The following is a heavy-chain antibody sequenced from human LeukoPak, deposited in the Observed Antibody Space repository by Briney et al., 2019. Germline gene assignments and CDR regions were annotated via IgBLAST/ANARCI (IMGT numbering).Heavy chain of an antibody. Sequence: GGSLRLSCAASGFTFDDYAMHWVRQAPGKGLEWVSGISWNSGSIGYADSVKGRFTISRDNAKNSLYLQMNSLRAEDTAVYYCARSRAETYCSSTSCYTDWFDPWGQGTLVTVSS. CDR3: ARSRAETYCSSTSCYTDWFDP. CDR2: ISWNSGSI. D-gene: IGHD2-2*02. J-gene: IGHJ5*02. CDR1: GFTFDDYA. V-gene: IGHV3-9*01.